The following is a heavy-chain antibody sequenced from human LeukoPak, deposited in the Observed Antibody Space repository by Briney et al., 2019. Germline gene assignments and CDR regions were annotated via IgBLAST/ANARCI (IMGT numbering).Heavy chain of an antibody. CDR1: GGSFSRYY. CDR3: ARGQLLWFGERHEGTPPLFDY. V-gene: IGHV4-34*01. J-gene: IGHJ4*02. Sequence: SEALSLTFPGCGGSFSRYYWNGLRQPPWKGLDGIGEVNQSGSTNYNPSLNSRVTISVDTSKNRLSLKLSSVTAADTAVYYCARGQLLWFGERHEGTPPLFDYWGQGTLVTVSS. CDR2: VNQSGST. D-gene: IGHD3-10*01.